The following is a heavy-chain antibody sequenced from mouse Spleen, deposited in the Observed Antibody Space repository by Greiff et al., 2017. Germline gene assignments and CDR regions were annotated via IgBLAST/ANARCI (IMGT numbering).Heavy chain of an antibody. CDR1: GYTFTSYW. CDR3: ARGHYYGYDY. V-gene: IGHV1-69*01. Sequence: QVHVKQPGAELVMPGASVKLSCKASGYTFTSYWMHWVKQRPGQGLEWIGEIDPSDSYTNYNQKFKGKATLTVDKSSSTAYMQLSSLTSEDSAVYYCARGHYYGYDYWGQGTTLTVSS. CDR2: IDPSDSYT. D-gene: IGHD1-2*01. J-gene: IGHJ2*01.